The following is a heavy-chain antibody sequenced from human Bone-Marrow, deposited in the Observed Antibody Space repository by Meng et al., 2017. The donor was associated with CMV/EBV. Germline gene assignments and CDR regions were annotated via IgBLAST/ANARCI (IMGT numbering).Heavy chain of an antibody. CDR1: GYTFTSYG. CDR3: ARIPGGSWLSFRVEYYYYGMDV. Sequence: ASVKVSCKASGYTFTSYGISWVRQATGQGLEWMGWMNPNSGNTGYAQKFQGRVTITRNTSISTAYMELSSLRSEDTAVYYCARIPGGSWLSFRVEYYYYGMDVWGQGTTVTVSS. CDR2: MNPNSGNT. V-gene: IGHV1-8*03. J-gene: IGHJ6*02. D-gene: IGHD6-13*01.